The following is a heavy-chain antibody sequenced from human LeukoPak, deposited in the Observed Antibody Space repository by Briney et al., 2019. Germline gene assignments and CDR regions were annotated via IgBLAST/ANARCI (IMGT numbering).Heavy chain of an antibody. CDR3: TTDINWILGDWFDP. V-gene: IGHV3-30*03. D-gene: IGHD1-20*01. CDR1: GFTFSSYG. J-gene: IGHJ5*02. CDR2: ISYDGGNK. Sequence: GRSLRLSCAASGFTFSSYGMHWVRQAPGKGLEWVAVISYDGGNKYYADSVKGRFTISRDNSKNTLYLQMNSLKTEDTAVYYCTTDINWILGDWFDPWGQGTLVTVSS.